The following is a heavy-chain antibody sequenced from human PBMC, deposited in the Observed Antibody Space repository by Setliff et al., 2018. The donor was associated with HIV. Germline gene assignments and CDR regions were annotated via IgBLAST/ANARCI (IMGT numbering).Heavy chain of an antibody. J-gene: IGHJ4*02. V-gene: IGHV5-10-1*01. CDR1: GKSLSNYW. CDR3: ARYSSSWFDPKPDC. CDR2: IDPSDSYI. Sequence: PGESLKISCKGSGKSLSNYWINWVRQMPGKGLEWMGRIDPSDSYINYGPSFQGHVTISADKSTNTAFLQWSSLKASDSAMYYCARYSSSWFDPKPDCRGQGTLVTVSS. D-gene: IGHD6-13*01.